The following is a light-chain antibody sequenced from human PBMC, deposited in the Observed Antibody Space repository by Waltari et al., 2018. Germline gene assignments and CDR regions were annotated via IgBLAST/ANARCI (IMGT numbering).Light chain of an antibody. V-gene: IGLV2-14*01. CDR1: SRHVGGNNY. Sequence: QSALTQPASVSGSPGQSITISCTGTSRHVGGNNYLCWYQQHPGKAPNLMIYDVNQRPSGVSNRFSGSKSGNTASLTISGLQAEDEADYYCASYTTSSTWVFGGGTKLTVL. J-gene: IGLJ3*02. CDR3: ASYTTSSTWV. CDR2: DVN.